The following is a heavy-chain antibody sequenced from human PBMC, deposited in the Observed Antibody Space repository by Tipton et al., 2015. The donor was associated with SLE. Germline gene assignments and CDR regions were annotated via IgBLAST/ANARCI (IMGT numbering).Heavy chain of an antibody. J-gene: IGHJ4*02. CDR1: GFTFSNAW. CDR2: IPSKTDGGTT. Sequence: SLRLSCAASGFTFSNAWMSWVRQAPAKGLEWVRRIPSKTDGGTTDYAPPVKGRFTIARDDSKNTLYLQMNSLKTEDTAVYYCTTDLHRKGNWGQGTLVTVSS. CDR3: TTDLHRKGN. V-gene: IGHV3-15*01. D-gene: IGHD3-16*02.